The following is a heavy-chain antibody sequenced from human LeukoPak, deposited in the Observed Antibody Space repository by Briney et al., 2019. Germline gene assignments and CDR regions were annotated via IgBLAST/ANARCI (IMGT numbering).Heavy chain of an antibody. CDR1: GYSFTDYY. Sequence: ASVKVSCRTSGYSFTDYYMHWVRQAPGQGLEWMGWINPNSGGTSSAQKFQGRVIMTRDTSITTVYMEVSWLTSDDTAIYYCARADRLHGGPYLIGPGGQGTLVTVSS. V-gene: IGHV1-2*02. CDR3: ARADRLHGGPYLIGP. D-gene: IGHD2-21*01. CDR2: INPNSGGT. J-gene: IGHJ4*02.